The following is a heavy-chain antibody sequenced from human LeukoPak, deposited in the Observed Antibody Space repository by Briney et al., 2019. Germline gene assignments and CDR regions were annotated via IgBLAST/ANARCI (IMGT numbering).Heavy chain of an antibody. CDR1: GFTFSSYA. J-gene: IGHJ3*02. D-gene: IGHD3-22*01. CDR3: AKDQDTSYYYDTRGHFDI. Sequence: GGSLRRSCAASGFTFSSYAMSWVRQAPGKGLEWVSAISGSGGSTYHADSVKGRFTISRDNSKNTLYLQMNSLRAEDTAVYYCAKDQDTSYYYDTRGHFDIWGQGTMVTVSS. CDR2: ISGSGGST. V-gene: IGHV3-23*01.